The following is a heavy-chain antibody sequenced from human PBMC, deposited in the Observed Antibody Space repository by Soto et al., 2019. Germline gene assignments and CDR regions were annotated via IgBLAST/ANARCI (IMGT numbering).Heavy chain of an antibody. CDR3: ARLDYYYYLDV. J-gene: IGHJ6*03. CDR1: GASITSYY. Sequence: QGQLQESGPGLVRPSETLSLTCTVSGASITSYYWSWIRQSSGKGLEWIGYIHYSGSTNYNPSLESRVTMSIDTSESQFFLRLRSVTAADTAVYYCARLDYYYYLDVWGKGTAVTVSS. CDR2: IHYSGST. V-gene: IGHV4-59*12.